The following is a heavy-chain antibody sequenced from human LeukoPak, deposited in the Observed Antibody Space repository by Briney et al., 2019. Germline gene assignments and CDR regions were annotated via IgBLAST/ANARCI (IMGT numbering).Heavy chain of an antibody. CDR3: ATSGSYRFDY. V-gene: IGHV3-48*02. CDR1: GFTFSSYS. J-gene: IGHJ4*02. D-gene: IGHD1-26*01. CDR2: ISSSTNTT. Sequence: GGSLRLSCAASGFTFSSYSMNWVRQAPGKGLEWVSYISSSTNTTYYADSVKGRFTISRDNAQNSLSLQMNSLRDEDTAVYYCATSGSYRFDYWGQGTLVTVSS.